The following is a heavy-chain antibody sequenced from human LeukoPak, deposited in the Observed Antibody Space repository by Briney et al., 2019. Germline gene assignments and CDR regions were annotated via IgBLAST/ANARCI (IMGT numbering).Heavy chain of an antibody. Sequence: GGSLRLSCVVSGFRFRSYEMNWVRQAPGKGLEWVSHISSSGSSIYYGDSVKGRFTISRDNAKNSLYLQMNSLRDEDTAVYYCATGLLLGYWGQGTLVTVSS. CDR1: GFRFRSYE. V-gene: IGHV3-48*03. CDR2: ISSSGSSI. J-gene: IGHJ4*02. D-gene: IGHD3-10*01. CDR3: ATGLLLGY.